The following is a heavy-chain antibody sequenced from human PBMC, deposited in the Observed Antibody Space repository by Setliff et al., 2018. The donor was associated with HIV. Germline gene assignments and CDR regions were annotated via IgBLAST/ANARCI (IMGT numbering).Heavy chain of an antibody. CDR3: ARKLLTRPNYYGMDV. J-gene: IGHJ6*02. Sequence: PGGSLRLSCATSGFTFNNFGMYWVRQAPGKGLECVAVISGSGGDTYYADSVKGRFVISREKSKSTLYLQMNSLRAEDTAVYYCARKLLTRPNYYGMDVWGQGTTVTVSS. CDR1: GFTFNNFG. CDR2: ISGSGGDT. V-gene: IGHV3-23*01. D-gene: IGHD2-15*01.